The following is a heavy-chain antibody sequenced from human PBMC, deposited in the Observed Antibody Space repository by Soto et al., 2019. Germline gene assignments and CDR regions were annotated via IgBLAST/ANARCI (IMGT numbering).Heavy chain of an antibody. Sequence: QVQLQESGPGLVKPSETLSLTCTVSGGSISSYYWSWIRQTPGKGLEWIGYIYYSGSTNYNPSLKSRVTISVDTSKNQFSLKLSSVTAADTAVYYCASVGDLTTAGMDVWGQGTTVTVSS. V-gene: IGHV4-59*01. CDR2: IYYSGST. J-gene: IGHJ6*02. D-gene: IGHD4-17*01. CDR3: ASVGDLTTAGMDV. CDR1: GGSISSYY.